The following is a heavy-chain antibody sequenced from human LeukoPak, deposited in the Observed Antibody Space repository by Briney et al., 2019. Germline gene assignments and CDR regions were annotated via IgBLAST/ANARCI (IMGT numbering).Heavy chain of an antibody. Sequence: GGSLRLSCAASGFTFSSYAMSWVRQAPGKGLEWVSSISSSSSYIYYADSVKGRFTISRDNAKNSLYLQMNSLRAEDTAVYYCARGLWFGELFRGSQTNWGQGTLVTVSS. V-gene: IGHV3-21*01. J-gene: IGHJ4*02. CDR3: ARGLWFGELFRGSQTN. CDR1: GFTFSSYA. D-gene: IGHD3-10*01. CDR2: ISSSSSYI.